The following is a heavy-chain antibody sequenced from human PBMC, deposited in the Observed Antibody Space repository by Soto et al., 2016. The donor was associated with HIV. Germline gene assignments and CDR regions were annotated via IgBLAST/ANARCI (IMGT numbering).Heavy chain of an antibody. CDR1: GFTLGTSW. V-gene: IGHV3-74*01. CDR3: AREVVSYELTSGWSRQAKCFES. D-gene: IGHD6-19*01. CDR2: INNDGTRI. Sequence: EVRLVESGGGLVQPGKSLRLSCAVSGFTLGTSWMHWVRHVPGKGLVWVSSINNDGTRINYADSVKGRFTISRDNAKNILHLQMKSLRADDTAVYYCAREVVSYELTSGWSRQAKCFESWGQGTLVTVSS. J-gene: IGHJ4*02.